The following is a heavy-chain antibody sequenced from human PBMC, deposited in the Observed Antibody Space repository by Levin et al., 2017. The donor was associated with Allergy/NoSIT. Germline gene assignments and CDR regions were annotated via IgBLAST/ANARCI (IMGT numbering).Heavy chain of an antibody. CDR2: IYYSGST. J-gene: IGHJ6*02. V-gene: IGHV4-59*01. Sequence: TLSLTCTVSGGSISGYYWSWIRQPPGKGLAWIGYIYYSGSTKYNPSLKSRVTISVDTSKNQFSLKLNSVTAADTAVYYCARDRTITTTGETYFYGMDVWGQGTTVTVSS. CDR3: ARDRTITTTGETYFYGMDV. D-gene: IGHD7-27*01. CDR1: GGSISGYY.